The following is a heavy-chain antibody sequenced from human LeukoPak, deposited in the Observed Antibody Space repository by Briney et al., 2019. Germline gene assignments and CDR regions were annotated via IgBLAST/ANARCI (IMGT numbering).Heavy chain of an antibody. CDR1: GFTFSSYW. D-gene: IGHD2/OR15-2a*01. CDR3: ARDGSTTPAHDAFDI. Sequence: PGGSLRLSCAASGFTFSSYWMSWLRQAPGKGLESVANIKQDGSAKYYVDSVKGRFTISRDNAKNSLYLQMNSLRAEDTAVYYCARDGSTTPAHDAFDIWGQGTMVTVSS. V-gene: IGHV3-7*01. J-gene: IGHJ3*02. CDR2: IKQDGSAK.